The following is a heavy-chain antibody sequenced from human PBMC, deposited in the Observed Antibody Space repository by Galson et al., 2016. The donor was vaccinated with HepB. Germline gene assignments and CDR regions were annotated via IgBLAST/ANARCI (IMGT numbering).Heavy chain of an antibody. CDR2: IDLSGTT. V-gene: IGHV4-34*01. CDR1: GGSFSDSF. CDR3: ARGGGSGSSYNFGTHFGRVFYY. Sequence: SETLSLTCTVHGGSFSDSFWTWIRQSPGKGLEWIGEIDLSGTTHSNPSLKSRVTISKDTSKNQFSLQLTSVTAADTAVYYCARGGGSGSSYNFGTHFGRVFYYWGQGSLVAVSS. D-gene: IGHD3-10*01. J-gene: IGHJ4*02.